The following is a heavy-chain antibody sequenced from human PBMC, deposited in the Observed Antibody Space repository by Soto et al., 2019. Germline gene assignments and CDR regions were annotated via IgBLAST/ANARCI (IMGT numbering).Heavy chain of an antibody. V-gene: IGHV3-73*02. CDR3: TTPQLYYGMDV. Sequence: EVQLVESGGGLVQPGGSLKLSCAASGFTFTGSAIHWVRQASGKGLEWVGRIRTKAKSYATAYAASVKDRFTVSRDDSKNTAYLQMNSLKTEDTAVYYCTTPQLYYGMDVWGPGTTVTVSS. CDR2: IRTKAKSYAT. J-gene: IGHJ6*02. CDR1: GFTFTGSA. D-gene: IGHD5-18*01.